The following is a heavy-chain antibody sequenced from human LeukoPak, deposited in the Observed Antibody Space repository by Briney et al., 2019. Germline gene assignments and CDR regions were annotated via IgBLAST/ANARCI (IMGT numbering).Heavy chain of an antibody. Sequence: GGSLRLSCVGSGFTFSNYAVTWVRQAPGKGLEWVSVISGSAGFTYYADSVKGRFTISRDISKNTLYLQMNSLRAEDTAVYYCATEGIILGAYDFWGRGTLVTVSS. V-gene: IGHV3-23*01. CDR1: GFTFSNYA. CDR3: ATEGIILGAYDF. J-gene: IGHJ4*02. CDR2: ISGSAGFT. D-gene: IGHD1-26*01.